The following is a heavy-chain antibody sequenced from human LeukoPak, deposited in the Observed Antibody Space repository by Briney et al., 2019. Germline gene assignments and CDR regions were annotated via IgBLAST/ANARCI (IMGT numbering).Heavy chain of an antibody. Sequence: GGSLRLSCAASGFTFRSYWMSWVRQAPGKGLEWVANIKQDGSEKYYVDSVKGRFTISRDNAKNSLYLQMNSLRAEDTAVYYCARERRGDGDPQFVFDYWGQGTLVTVSS. J-gene: IGHJ4*02. CDR1: GFTFRSYW. V-gene: IGHV3-7*01. D-gene: IGHD4-17*01. CDR2: IKQDGSEK. CDR3: ARERRGDGDPQFVFDY.